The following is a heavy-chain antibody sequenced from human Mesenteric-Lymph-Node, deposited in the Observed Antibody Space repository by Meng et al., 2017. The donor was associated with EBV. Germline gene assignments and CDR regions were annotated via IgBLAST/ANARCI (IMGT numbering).Heavy chain of an antibody. J-gene: IGHJ4*02. D-gene: IGHD5-24*01. CDR3: ANDGSPFDY. CDR2: INPKSGDT. CDR1: GYYFTDYD. V-gene: IGHV1-2*06. Sequence: GQVVQSGGEVKQPGASVKVSCKASGYYFTDYDVDWVRQAPGQGLEWMGRINPKSGDTNYAQRFQGRVNMTRDTSISTAYMELSGLRSDDTAFYYCANDGSPFDYWGQGTLVTVSS.